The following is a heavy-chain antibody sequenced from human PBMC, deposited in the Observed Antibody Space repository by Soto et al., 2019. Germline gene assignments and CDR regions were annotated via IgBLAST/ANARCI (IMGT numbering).Heavy chain of an antibody. J-gene: IGHJ6*03. CDR1: GGSFSGYY. V-gene: IGHV4-34*01. D-gene: IGHD3-3*02. CDR3: ARGLATLVDYYYYMDV. Sequence: SETLSLTCAVYGGSFSGYYWSWIRQPPGKGLEWIGEINHSGSTNYNPSLKSRVTISVDTSKNQFSLKLSSVTAADTAVYYCARGLATLVDYYYYMDVWGKGTTVTVSS. CDR2: INHSGST.